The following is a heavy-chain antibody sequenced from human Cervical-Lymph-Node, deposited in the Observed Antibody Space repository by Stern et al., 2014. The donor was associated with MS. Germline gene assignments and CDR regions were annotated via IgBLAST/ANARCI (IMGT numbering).Heavy chain of an antibody. Sequence: VQLVESGPGLVKPSETLSLTCTVSGDSISIRSYHWGWLRQPPGKGLEWIGVAYYSGSTDYNPPLKSRVTISVDTSKHQFSLKLASVTAADTAVYYCARQIYSYAYGISYYYGVDVWGQGTTVTVSS. CDR3: ARQIYSYAYGISYYYGVDV. J-gene: IGHJ6*02. CDR1: GDSISIRSYH. CDR2: AYYSGST. V-gene: IGHV4-39*01. D-gene: IGHD5-18*01.